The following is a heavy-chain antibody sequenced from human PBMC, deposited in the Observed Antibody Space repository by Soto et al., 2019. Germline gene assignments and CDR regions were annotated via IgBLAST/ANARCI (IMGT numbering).Heavy chain of an antibody. V-gene: IGHV3-33*05. J-gene: IGHJ6*02. CDR2: VSYDGSSE. D-gene: IGHD3-16*02. CDR1: GFTFTNYD. Sequence: QVRLVESGGGVVRLGRSLRLSCAASGFTFTNYDMHWVRQAPGKGLEWVAVVSYDGSSEDYAASVKGRFTISRDNSKDTLCLQMNNLRAEDTAVYYCARDGVLRLRELSLDYYYGMDICGQGTTVTVSS. CDR3: ARDGVLRLRELSLDYYYGMDI.